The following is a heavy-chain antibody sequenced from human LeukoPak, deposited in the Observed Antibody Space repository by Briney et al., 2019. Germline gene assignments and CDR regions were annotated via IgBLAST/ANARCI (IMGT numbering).Heavy chain of an antibody. CDR1: GGSFSGYY. V-gene: IGHV4-34*01. CDR3: ARGSPSFGYYDSSGYYLGYYYMDV. J-gene: IGHJ6*03. D-gene: IGHD3-22*01. CDR2: INHSGST. Sequence: PSETLSLTCAVYGGSFSGYYWSWIRQPPGKGLEWIGEINHSGSTNYNPSLKSRVTISVDTSKNQFSLKLSSVTAADTAVYYCARGSPSFGYYDSSGYYLGYYYMDVWGKGTTVTVSS.